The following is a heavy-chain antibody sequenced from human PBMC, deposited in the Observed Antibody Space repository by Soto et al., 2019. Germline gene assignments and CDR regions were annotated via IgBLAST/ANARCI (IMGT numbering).Heavy chain of an antibody. Sequence: PGGSLRLSCAASGFTFSDYYVDWVRQAPGKGLEWVSYISSSSSTIYYADSVKGRFTISRDNAKNSLYLQMNSLRAEDTAVYYCARDSRVASPHYGMDVWGQGTTVTVSS. CDR2: ISSSSSTI. CDR1: GFTFSDYY. J-gene: IGHJ6*02. V-gene: IGHV3-48*01. CDR3: ARDSRVASPHYGMDV. D-gene: IGHD2-15*01.